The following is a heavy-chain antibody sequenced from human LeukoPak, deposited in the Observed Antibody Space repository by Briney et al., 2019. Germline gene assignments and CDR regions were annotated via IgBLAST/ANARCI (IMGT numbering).Heavy chain of an antibody. CDR2: ISSSGSTI. D-gene: IGHD6-13*01. CDR1: GFTFSSYS. Sequence: GGSLRLSCAASGFTFSSYSMNWVRQAPGKGLEWVSYISSSGSTIYYADSVKGRFTISRDNAKNSLYLQMNSLRAEDTAVYYCAREGRYSISAIDYWGQGTLVTVSS. J-gene: IGHJ4*02. V-gene: IGHV3-48*04. CDR3: AREGRYSISAIDY.